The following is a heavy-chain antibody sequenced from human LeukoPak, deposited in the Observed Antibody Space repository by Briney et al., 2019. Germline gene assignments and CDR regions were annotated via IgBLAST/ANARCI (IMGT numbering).Heavy chain of an antibody. CDR2: IKQDGSEK. J-gene: IGHJ6*03. V-gene: IGHV3-7*01. CDR1: GFTFSSYW. Sequence: PGGSLRLSCAASGFTFSSYWRSWVRQAPGKGLEWVANIKQDGSEKYYVDSVKGRFTISRDNAKNSLYLQMNSLRAEDTAVYYCARGIDNYYYYMDVWGKGTTVTVSS. CDR3: ARGIDNYYYYMDV.